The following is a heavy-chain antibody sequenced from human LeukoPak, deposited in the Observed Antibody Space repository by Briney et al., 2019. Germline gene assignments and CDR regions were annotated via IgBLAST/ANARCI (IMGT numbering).Heavy chain of an antibody. D-gene: IGHD3-10*01. V-gene: IGHV3-21*01. J-gene: IGHJ4*02. CDR1: GFTFSSYS. CDR3: ARDSRGRLDY. CDR2: ISSSSSYI. Sequence: GGSLRLSCAASGFTFSSYSMSWVRQAPGKGLEWVSSISSSSSYIYYADSVKGRFTISRDNAKNSLYLQMNSLRAEDTAVYYCARDSRGRLDYWGQGTLVTVSS.